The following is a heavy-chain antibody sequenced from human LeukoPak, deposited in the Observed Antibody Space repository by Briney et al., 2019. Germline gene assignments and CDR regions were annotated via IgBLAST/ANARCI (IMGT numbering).Heavy chain of an antibody. J-gene: IGHJ5*02. CDR3: ASLWHVAAATYNWFDP. CDR1: GYTFSTYW. D-gene: IGHD6-13*01. V-gene: IGHV5-51*01. CDR2: IYPGDSDT. Sequence: GESLKISCKGSGYTFSTYWIGWVRQMPGKGLEWMGIIYPGDSDTRYSPSFQGQVTTSADKSINTAYLQRSSLKASDTAIYYCASLWHVAAATYNWFDPWGQGTLVTVSS.